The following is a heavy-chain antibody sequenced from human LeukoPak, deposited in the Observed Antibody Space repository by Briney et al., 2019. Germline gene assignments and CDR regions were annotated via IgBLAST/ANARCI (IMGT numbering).Heavy chain of an antibody. CDR1: GFTFNSYA. J-gene: IGHJ5*02. CDR3: ARDKEVGQPGHWLDT. Sequence: PGRSLRLSCAASGFTFNSYAMHWVRQAPGKRLEWVAVILYDGSSEYYADSVKGRFTVSRDNSENTLYVQMNSLRAEDTAVYYCARDKEVGQPGHWLDTWGQETLVTVSS. CDR2: ILYDGSSE. V-gene: IGHV3-30*04. D-gene: IGHD3-10*01.